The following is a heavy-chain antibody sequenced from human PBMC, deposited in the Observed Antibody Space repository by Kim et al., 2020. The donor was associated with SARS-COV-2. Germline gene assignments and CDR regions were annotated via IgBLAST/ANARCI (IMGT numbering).Heavy chain of an antibody. V-gene: IGHV4-39*02. CDR3: AGEAAAAAPEYGLDV. CDR1: GDSISRSSYY. CDR2: MYYSGST. D-gene: IGHD6-13*01. Sequence: SETLSLTCTVSGDSISRSSYYWGWIRQPPGKGLEWIGSMYYSGSTYYNRSLKSRVTISVDTSKNQFSLKLSSVTAADTSVYYCAGEAAAAAPEYGLDVWG. J-gene: IGHJ6*01.